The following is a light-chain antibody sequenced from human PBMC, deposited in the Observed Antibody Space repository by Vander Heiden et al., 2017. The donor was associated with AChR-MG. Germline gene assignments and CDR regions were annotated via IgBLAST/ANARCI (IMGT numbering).Light chain of an antibody. CDR3: QAWDSRSNWV. V-gene: IGLV3-1*01. CDR1: NLGDKY. Sequence: SYQLTQPPSVSVSPGQTATITCSGDNLGDKYVSWYHQKPRQPPLLVIYQKDKRPAGIPERFSGSNSGNTATLTISGTQAGGGGEFLCQAWDSRSNWVFGGGKKVNVL. CDR2: QKD. J-gene: IGLJ3*02.